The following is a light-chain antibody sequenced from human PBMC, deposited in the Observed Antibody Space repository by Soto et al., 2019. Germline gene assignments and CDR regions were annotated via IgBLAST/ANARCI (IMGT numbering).Light chain of an antibody. CDR2: KAS. J-gene: IGKJ1*01. CDR1: QSISGW. Sequence: DIQMTQSPSTLSASLGDRVTITCRASQSISGWLAWFQQKPGKAPKLLISKASSLEIGVPSRFSGSGSGTDFTLTISSLQPEDFATHYCQQSYSTPPTFGQGTKVDIK. CDR3: QQSYSTPPT. V-gene: IGKV1-5*03.